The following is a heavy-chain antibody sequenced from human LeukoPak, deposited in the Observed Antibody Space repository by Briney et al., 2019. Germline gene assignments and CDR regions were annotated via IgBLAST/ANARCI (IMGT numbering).Heavy chain of an antibody. CDR3: ATVYGPAVAGHFDY. CDR1: GYTLTELS. Sequence: ASVKVSCKVSGYTLTELSMHWVRQAPGKGLEWMGGSDPEDGETIYAQKFQGRVTMTEDTSTDTAYMELSSLRSEDTAVYYCATVYGPAVAGHFDYWGQGTLVTVSS. CDR2: SDPEDGET. V-gene: IGHV1-24*01. D-gene: IGHD6-19*01. J-gene: IGHJ4*02.